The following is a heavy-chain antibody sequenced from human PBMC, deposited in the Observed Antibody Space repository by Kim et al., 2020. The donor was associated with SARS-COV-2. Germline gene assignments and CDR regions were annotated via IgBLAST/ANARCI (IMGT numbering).Heavy chain of an antibody. J-gene: IGHJ6*02. CDR2: INHSGST. CDR1: GGSFSGYY. V-gene: IGHV4-34*01. CDR3: EGPSRSGGMDV. Sequence: SETLSLTCAVYGGSFSGYYWSWIRQPPGKGLEWIGEINHSGSTNYNPSLKSRVTISVDTSKNQFSLKLSSVTAADTAVYYCEGPSRSGGMDVWGQGTTVTVSS.